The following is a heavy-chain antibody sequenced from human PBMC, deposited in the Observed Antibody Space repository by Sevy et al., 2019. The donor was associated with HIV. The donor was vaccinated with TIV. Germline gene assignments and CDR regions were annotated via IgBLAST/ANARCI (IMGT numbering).Heavy chain of an antibody. CDR3: AKGNGSGYYYVVDAFDI. D-gene: IGHD3-22*01. V-gene: IGHV3-23*01. Sequence: GGSLRLSCAASGFTFSSYAMSWVRQAPGKGLEWVSAISGSGGSTYYADSVKGRFTISRDNSKNTLYLQMNSLRAEDTAVYYCAKGNGSGYYYVVDAFDIWGQGTMVIVSS. CDR2: ISGSGGST. J-gene: IGHJ3*02. CDR1: GFTFSSYA.